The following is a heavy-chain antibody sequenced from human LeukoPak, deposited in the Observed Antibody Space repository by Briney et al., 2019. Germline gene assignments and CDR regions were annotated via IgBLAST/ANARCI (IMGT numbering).Heavy chain of an antibody. V-gene: IGHV3-69-1*02. CDR3: ARAYSSSWYYFDY. D-gene: IGHD6-13*01. J-gene: IGHJ4*02. CDR2: ISDGGLT. CDR1: GFSLSDNY. Sequence: GGSLRLSCAASGFSLSDNYMYWIRQAPGKGLEWLSFISDGGLTKYADSVKDRFTISRDNAKNSLYLQMNSLRAEDTAVYYCARAYSSSWYYFDYWGQGTLVTVSS.